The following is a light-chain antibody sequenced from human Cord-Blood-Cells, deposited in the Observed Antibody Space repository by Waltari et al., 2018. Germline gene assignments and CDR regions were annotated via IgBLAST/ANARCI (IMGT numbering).Light chain of an antibody. J-gene: IGKJ4*01. CDR1: QSVSSN. CDR2: GAS. CDR3: QQYNNWPPLT. V-gene: IGKV3-15*01. Sequence: EIVMTQSPATLSVSPGARATLSCRASQSVSSNLAGYQQNPGQAPRLLLYGASTRATGIPARFSGSGSGTEFTLTISSLQSEDFAVYYCQQYNNWPPLTFGGGTKVEIK.